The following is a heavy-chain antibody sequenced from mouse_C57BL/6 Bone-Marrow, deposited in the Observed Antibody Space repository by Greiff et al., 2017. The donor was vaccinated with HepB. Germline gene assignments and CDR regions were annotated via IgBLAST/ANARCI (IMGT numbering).Heavy chain of an antibody. Sequence: QVQLKQPGAELVKPGASVKLSCKASGYTFTSYWMHWVKQRPGQGLEWIGMIHPNSGSTNYNEKFKSKATLTVDKTSSTAYMQLSSLTSEDSAVYYCARGGLRGYYAMDYWGQGTSVTVSS. V-gene: IGHV1-64*01. CDR1: GYTFTSYW. D-gene: IGHD2-4*01. CDR3: ARGGLRGYYAMDY. CDR2: IHPNSGST. J-gene: IGHJ4*01.